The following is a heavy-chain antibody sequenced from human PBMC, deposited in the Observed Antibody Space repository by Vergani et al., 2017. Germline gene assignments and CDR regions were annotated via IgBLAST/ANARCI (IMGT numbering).Heavy chain of an antibody. Sequence: QVQLVQSGAEVKKPGASVKVSCKASGYTFTSYGISWVRQAPGQRLEWMGWINAGNGNTKYSQKFQGRVTITRDTSASTAYMELSSLRSEDTAVYYCARCPSPRGSARGWFDPWGQGTLVTVSS. CDR3: ARCPSPRGSARGWFDP. D-gene: IGHD3-16*01. V-gene: IGHV1-3*01. J-gene: IGHJ5*02. CDR2: INAGNGNT. CDR1: GYTFTSYG.